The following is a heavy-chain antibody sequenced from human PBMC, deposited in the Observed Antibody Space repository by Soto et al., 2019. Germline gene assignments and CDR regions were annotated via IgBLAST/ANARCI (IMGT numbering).Heavy chain of an antibody. V-gene: IGHV1-46*01. J-gene: IGHJ3*02. D-gene: IGHD2-15*01. CDR3: ARGDRGRGDAFDI. CDR2: INPSGGST. Sequence: QVQLVQSGAEVKKPGASVKVSCNASGYTFTSYYMHWVRQAPGQGLEWMGIINPSGGSTSYAQKFQGRVTMSRDTSTSTVYMELSSLRSEDTAVYYCARGDRGRGDAFDIWGQGTMVTVSS. CDR1: GYTFTSYY.